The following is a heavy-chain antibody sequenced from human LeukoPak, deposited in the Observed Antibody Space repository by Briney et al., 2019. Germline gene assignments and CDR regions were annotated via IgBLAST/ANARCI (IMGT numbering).Heavy chain of an antibody. J-gene: IGHJ4*02. CDR1: GFTFSTYA. CDR3: VKYYYDGSAYFDS. D-gene: IGHD3-22*01. CDR2: ISTSGGGT. Sequence: GGSLTLSCAASGFTFSTYAMSWVRQPPGKGLEWVSSISTSGGGTYYADSVKGRFTISRDNSKNTLHLQMNSLRAEDTAVYFCVKYYYDGSAYFDSWGQGTLVTVSS. V-gene: IGHV3-23*01.